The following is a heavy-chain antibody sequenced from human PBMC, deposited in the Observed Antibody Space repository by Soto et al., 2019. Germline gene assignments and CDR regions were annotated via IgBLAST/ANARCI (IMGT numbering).Heavy chain of an antibody. CDR1: GGTFSSYA. Sequence: SVKVSCKASGGTFSSYAISWVRQAPGQGLEWMGGIIPIFGTANYAQKFQGRVTITADESTSTAYMELSSLRSEDTAVYYCARVIAAPPPTFDPWGQGTLVTVSS. D-gene: IGHD6-13*01. V-gene: IGHV1-69*13. J-gene: IGHJ5*02. CDR2: IIPIFGTA. CDR3: ARVIAAPPPTFDP.